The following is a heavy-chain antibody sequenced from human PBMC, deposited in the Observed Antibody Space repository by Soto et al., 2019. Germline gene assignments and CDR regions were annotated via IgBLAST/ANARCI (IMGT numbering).Heavy chain of an antibody. CDR2: ISGSGGST. CDR1: GFTFSSYA. CDR3: AKDAVPVVPAAQNYYYYGMDV. V-gene: IGHV3-23*01. Sequence: GGSLRLSCAASGFTFSSYAMSWVRQAPGKGLEWVSAISGSGGSTYYADSVKGRFTISRDNSKNTLYLQMNSLRAEDTAVYYYAKDAVPVVPAAQNYYYYGMDVWGQGTTVTVSS. D-gene: IGHD2-2*01. J-gene: IGHJ6*02.